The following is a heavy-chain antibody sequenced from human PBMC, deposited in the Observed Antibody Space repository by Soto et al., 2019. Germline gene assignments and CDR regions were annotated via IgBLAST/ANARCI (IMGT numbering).Heavy chain of an antibody. V-gene: IGHV3-21*01. Sequence: GGSLRLSCAASGFTFNRYSMNWVRQAPGKGLEWVSSVTSSSSSMLYADSVKGRFTISRDDAKDSLFLQMNSLRADDTAVYYCAREADFASSGYVLDYWGQGTLVTVST. J-gene: IGHJ4*02. CDR2: VTSSSSSM. CDR3: AREADFASSGYVLDY. D-gene: IGHD3-22*01. CDR1: GFTFNRYS.